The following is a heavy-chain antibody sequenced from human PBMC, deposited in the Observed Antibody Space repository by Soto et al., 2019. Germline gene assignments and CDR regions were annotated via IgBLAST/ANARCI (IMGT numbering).Heavy chain of an antibody. V-gene: IGHV3-30*18. J-gene: IGHJ4*02. CDR2: ISYDGSNQ. CDR1: GFTFSSYG. D-gene: IGHD3-16*02. Sequence: GGSLTLSCAASGFTFSSYGMHWVRQAQGKGLEWVAIISYDGSNQYYADSVKGRFTISRDNSKNTLYLQMNSLRAEDTAVYYCAKALGELSPESYDHWGQGVLVTVSS. CDR3: AKALGELSPESYDH.